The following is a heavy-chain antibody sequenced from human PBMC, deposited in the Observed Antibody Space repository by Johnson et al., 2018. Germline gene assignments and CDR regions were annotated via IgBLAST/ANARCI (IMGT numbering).Heavy chain of an antibody. CDR1: GFSFNNAW. D-gene: IGHD5-24*01. CDR3: TWLKPDC. Sequence: VQLVESGGGLVMPGGSLRLSCAASGFSFNNAWMSWVRQGPGKGLEWVGRIYSKTAGWTTEYAAPVKGRFTISRDDSKDTLYLDMNSLKTEDKAVYYCTWLKPDCWGQGTLVTVSS. J-gene: IGHJ4*02. V-gene: IGHV3-15*01. CDR2: IYSKTAGWTT.